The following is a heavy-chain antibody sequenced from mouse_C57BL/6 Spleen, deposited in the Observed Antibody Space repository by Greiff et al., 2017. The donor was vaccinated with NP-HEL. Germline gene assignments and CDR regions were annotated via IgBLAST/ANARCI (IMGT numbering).Heavy chain of an antibody. Sequence: VQLQQSVAELVRPGASVKLSCTASGFNIKNTYMHWVKQRPEQGLEWIGRIDPANGNTKYAPKFQGKATITADTSSNTAYLQLSSLTSEDTAIYYGARDVYYSNYDYAMDYWGQGTSVTVSS. J-gene: IGHJ4*01. V-gene: IGHV14-3*01. D-gene: IGHD2-5*01. CDR1: GFNIKNTY. CDR3: ARDVYYSNYDYAMDY. CDR2: IDPANGNT.